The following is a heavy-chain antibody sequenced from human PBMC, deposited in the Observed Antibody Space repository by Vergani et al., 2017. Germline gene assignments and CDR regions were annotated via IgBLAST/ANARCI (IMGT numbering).Heavy chain of an antibody. CDR3: AKDNLAARLGY. CDR2: ISGSGGNT. Sequence: EVQMVESGGGLVKPGGSLRLSCVASGFTFSSYAMSWVRQVPGKGLEWVSGISGSGGNTYYANSVKGRFTISRDNSKNTLYLQMNSLRADDTAVYYCAKDNLAARLGYWGQGTLVTVSS. V-gene: IGHV3-23*04. CDR1: GFTFSSYA. D-gene: IGHD6-6*01. J-gene: IGHJ4*02.